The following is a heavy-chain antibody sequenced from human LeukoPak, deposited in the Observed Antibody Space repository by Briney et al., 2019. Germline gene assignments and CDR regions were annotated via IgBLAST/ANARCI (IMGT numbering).Heavy chain of an antibody. D-gene: IGHD3-10*01. CDR3: ARPRGFGGLFDY. Sequence: GGSLRLSCAASGFTFSSYSMNWVRQAPGKGLEWVSSISSSSSYIYYADSVKGRFTISRDNAKNSLYLQMNSLRAEDTAAYYCARPRGFGGLFDYWGQGTLVTVSS. CDR1: GFTFSSYS. CDR2: ISSSSSYI. V-gene: IGHV3-21*01. J-gene: IGHJ4*02.